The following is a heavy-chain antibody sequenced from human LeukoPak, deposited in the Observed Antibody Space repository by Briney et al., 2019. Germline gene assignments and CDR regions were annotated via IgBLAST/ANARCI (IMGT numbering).Heavy chain of an antibody. CDR1: GYTFTSYD. J-gene: IGHJ5*02. Sequence: ASVKVSCKASGYTFTSYDINWVRQATGQGLEWMGWMNPNSSNTGYAQKFQGRVTMTRNTSISTAYMELSSLRSEDTAVYYCARGLIETQGLVIKSVLLWFGELSPWGQGTLVTVSS. CDR3: ARGLIETQGLVIKSVLLWFGELSP. V-gene: IGHV1-8*01. CDR2: MNPNSSNT. D-gene: IGHD3-10*01.